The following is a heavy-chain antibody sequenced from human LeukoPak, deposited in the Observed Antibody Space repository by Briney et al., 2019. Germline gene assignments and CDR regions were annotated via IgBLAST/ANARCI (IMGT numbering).Heavy chain of an antibody. V-gene: IGHV1-2*06. Sequence: ASVKVSCKTSGYTFTEYYIHWVRQAPGQGLEWMGRINPNSGGSNSAQKFRGRVTMTRDTSITTAYMELSRLASDDTAVYYCAAWAAVGRFFDYWGQGTLVTVSS. CDR2: INPNSGGS. J-gene: IGHJ4*02. D-gene: IGHD6-13*01. CDR3: AAWAAVGRFFDY. CDR1: GYTFTEYY.